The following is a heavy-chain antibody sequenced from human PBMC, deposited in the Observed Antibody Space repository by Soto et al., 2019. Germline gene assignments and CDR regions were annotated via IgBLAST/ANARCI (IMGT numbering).Heavy chain of an antibody. V-gene: IGHV1-69*13. Sequence: GASVKVSCKASGGTFSSYAISWVRQAPGQGLEWMGGIIPIFGTANYAQEFQGRVTITADESTSTAYMELSSLRSEDTAVYYCATDTPPGSYYFWSGYSNWGQGPLVTVSS. D-gene: IGHD3-3*01. J-gene: IGHJ4*02. CDR3: ATDTPPGSYYFWSGYSN. CDR2: IIPIFGTA. CDR1: GGTFSSYA.